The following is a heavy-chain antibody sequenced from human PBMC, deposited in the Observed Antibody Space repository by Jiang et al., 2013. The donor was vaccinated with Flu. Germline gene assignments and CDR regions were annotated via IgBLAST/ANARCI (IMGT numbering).Heavy chain of an antibody. D-gene: IGHD4-23*01. J-gene: IGHJ6*02. CDR2: IIPILGIA. V-gene: IGHV1-69*04. CDR3: ARGYGGNSYGMDV. CDR1: GGTFSSYT. Sequence: SGAEVKKPGSSVKVSCKASGGTFSSYTISWVRQAPGQGLEWMGRIIPILGIANYAQKFQGRVTITADKSTSTAYMELSSLRSEDTAVYYCARGYGGNSYGMDVWGQGTTVTVSS.